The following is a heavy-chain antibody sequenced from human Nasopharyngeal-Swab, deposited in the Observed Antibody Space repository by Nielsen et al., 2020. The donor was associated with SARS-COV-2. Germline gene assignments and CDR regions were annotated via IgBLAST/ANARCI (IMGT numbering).Heavy chain of an antibody. D-gene: IGHD3-10*01. CDR1: GFTFDDYA. Sequence: GGSLRLSCAASGFTFDDYAMHWVRQAPGKGLEWVSGISWNSVNIGYADSVKGRFTISRDNAKNSLYLQMNSLRAEDTALYYCVRASGSGSVYQFVQRGQGTLVTVSS. J-gene: IGHJ4*02. V-gene: IGHV3-9*01. CDR2: ISWNSVNI. CDR3: VRASGSGSVYQFVQ.